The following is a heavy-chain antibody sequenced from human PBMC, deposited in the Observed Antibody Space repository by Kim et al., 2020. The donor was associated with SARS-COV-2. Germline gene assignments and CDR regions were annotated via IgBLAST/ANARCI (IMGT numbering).Heavy chain of an antibody. V-gene: IGHV4-59*08. J-gene: IGHJ6*02. CDR3: ARSYYDSSGYYYGYYYYGMDV. D-gene: IGHD3-22*01. CDR1: GGSISSYY. CDR2: IYYSGST. Sequence: SETLSLTCTVSGGSISSYYWSWIWQPPGKGLEWIGYIYYSGSTNYNPSLKSRVTISVDTSKNQFSLNLSSVTAADTAVYYCARSYYDSSGYYYGYYYYGMDVWGQGTTVTVSS.